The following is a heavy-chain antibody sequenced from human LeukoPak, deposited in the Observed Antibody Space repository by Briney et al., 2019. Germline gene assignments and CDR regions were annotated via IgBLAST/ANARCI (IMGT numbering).Heavy chain of an antibody. D-gene: IGHD4/OR15-4a*01. CDR2: ISYSGST. CDR3: ARLTTTVSAWFDP. CDR1: GGSISSGDYY. Sequence: SETLSLTCTVSGGSISSGDYYWSWIRQHPGKGPEWIGHISYSGSTYYNPSLKSRIIISVDTSKNYFSLKLSSVTAADTAVYHCARLTTTVSAWFDPWGQGTVVTVSS. V-gene: IGHV4-31*03. J-gene: IGHJ5*02.